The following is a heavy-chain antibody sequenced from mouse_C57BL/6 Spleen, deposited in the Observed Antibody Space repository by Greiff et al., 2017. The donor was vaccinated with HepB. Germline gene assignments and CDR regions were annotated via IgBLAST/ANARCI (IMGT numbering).Heavy chain of an antibody. D-gene: IGHD3-3*01. CDR1: GFTFSDYY. V-gene: IGHV5-12*01. J-gene: IGHJ4*01. CDR3: ARHDWTGYYAMDY. CDR2: ISNGGGST. Sequence: EVKLVESGGGLVQPGGSLKLSCAASGFTFSDYYMYWVRQTPEKRLEWVAYISNGGGSTYYPDTVKGRFTISRDNAKNTLYLQMSRLKSEDTAMYYCARHDWTGYYAMDYWGQGTSVTVSS.